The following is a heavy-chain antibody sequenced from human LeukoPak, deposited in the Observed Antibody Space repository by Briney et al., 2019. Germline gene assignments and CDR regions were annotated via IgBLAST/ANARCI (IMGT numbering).Heavy chain of an antibody. J-gene: IGHJ4*02. CDR2: ISPDGSST. Sequence: GGSLRLSCAASGFTFSSYWMLWVRQTPGQGLVWVSRISPDGSSTSYADSVKGRFTISRDNAKNTLYLQMNSLRVEDTAVYYCARGRPHGNDYWGQGTLVTVSS. CDR3: ARGRPHGNDY. D-gene: IGHD4-23*01. CDR1: GFTFSSYW. V-gene: IGHV3-74*01.